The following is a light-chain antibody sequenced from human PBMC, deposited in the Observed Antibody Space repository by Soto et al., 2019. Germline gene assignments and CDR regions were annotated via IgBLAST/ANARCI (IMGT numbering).Light chain of an antibody. CDR1: KLGDKY. CDR2: QDN. Sequence: SYELTQPPSVSESPGQTASITCSGDKLGDKYACWYQQKPGQSPVLVICQDNKRPSGIPERFSGSNSGNTATLTISGTQAMDEADYYCQAWDSSTANVVFGGGTKLTVL. CDR3: QAWDSSTANVV. J-gene: IGLJ2*01. V-gene: IGLV3-1*01.